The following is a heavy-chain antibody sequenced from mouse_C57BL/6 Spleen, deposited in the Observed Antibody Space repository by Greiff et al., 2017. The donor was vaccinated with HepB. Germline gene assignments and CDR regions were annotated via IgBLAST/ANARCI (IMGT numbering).Heavy chain of an antibody. J-gene: IGHJ4*01. V-gene: IGHV1-18*01. CDR1: GYTFTDYN. CDR2: INPNNGGT. Sequence: EVQLQQSGPELVKPGASVKIPCKASGYTFTDYNMDWVKQSHGKSLEWIGDINPNNGGTIYNQKFKGKATLTVDKSSSTAYMELRSLTSDDTAVYYCARVYGSSSYYYAMDYWGQGTSVTVSS. D-gene: IGHD1-1*01. CDR3: ARVYGSSSYYYAMDY.